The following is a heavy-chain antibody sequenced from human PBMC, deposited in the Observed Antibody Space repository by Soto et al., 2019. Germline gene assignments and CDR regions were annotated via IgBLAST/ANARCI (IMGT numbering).Heavy chain of an antibody. CDR3: TRGYSPALGAPWSGVNWFDP. D-gene: IGHD1-26*01. V-gene: IGHV4-59*01. Sequence: QVQLQESGPGRVKASETLSLTCTVSGGSMSNYYWSWIRQPPGKGLEWIGYIYYIGSTNYNPSLKSRVTMSVDTSRNQLSLNLTSVTAADTAVYYCTRGYSPALGAPWSGVNWFDPCGQETLVTVTS. CDR1: GGSMSNYY. CDR2: IYYIGST. J-gene: IGHJ5*02.